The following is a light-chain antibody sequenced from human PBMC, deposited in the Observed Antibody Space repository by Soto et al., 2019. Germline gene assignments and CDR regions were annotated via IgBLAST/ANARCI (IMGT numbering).Light chain of an antibody. V-gene: IGLV1-44*01. Sequence: QSILTQPPSASGTPGQRVTISCSGSSSNIGSKTVNWYQQLPGTAPKLLIYNNNERPSGVPDRISGSKSGTSASLAISGLQSEDEADYYCAAWDDSLNGWVFGGGTKLTVL. CDR3: AAWDDSLNGWV. J-gene: IGLJ3*02. CDR1: SSNIGSKT. CDR2: NNN.